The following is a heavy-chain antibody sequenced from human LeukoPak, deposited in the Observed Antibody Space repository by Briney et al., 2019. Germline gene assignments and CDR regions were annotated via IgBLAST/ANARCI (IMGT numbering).Heavy chain of an antibody. J-gene: IGHJ4*02. CDR1: GGSISSYY. CDR2: IYYSGSI. CDR3: ARNYDSSGYTAFGY. D-gene: IGHD3-22*01. Sequence: SETLSLTCTVSGGSISSYYWSWIRQPPGKGLEWFGHIYYSGSINYNPSLKSRVTISVDTSKNQFSLKLSSVTAADTAVYYCARNYDSSGYTAFGYWGRGTLVTVSS. V-gene: IGHV4-59*01.